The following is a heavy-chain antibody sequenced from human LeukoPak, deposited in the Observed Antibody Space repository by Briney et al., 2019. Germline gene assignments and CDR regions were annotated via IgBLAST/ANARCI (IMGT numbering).Heavy chain of an antibody. D-gene: IGHD1-1*01. J-gene: IGHJ4*02. Sequence: SETLSLTCTVSGGSISSSSYYWGWIRQPPGKGLEWIGSIYYSGTTDYHPSLKSRVTMSLDRSMSQFSLRLNSVTAADTAIYYCARVNPYIANTIDSWGQGTLVTVSS. V-gene: IGHV4-39*07. CDR2: IYYSGTT. CDR1: GGSISSSSYY. CDR3: ARVNPYIANTIDS.